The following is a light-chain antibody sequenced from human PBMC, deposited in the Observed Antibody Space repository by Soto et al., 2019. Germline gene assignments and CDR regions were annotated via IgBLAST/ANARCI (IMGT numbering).Light chain of an antibody. CDR1: SSDVGSYNR. Sequence: QSALTQPPSVSGSPGQSVTISCTGTSSDVGSYNRVSWYQQSPGTAPKLMIYEVSNRPSGVSDRFSGSKSGNTASLTISGLQAEDEAEYYCSLYTSTRTFVFGTGTKLTVL. CDR3: SLYTSTRTFV. J-gene: IGLJ1*01. V-gene: IGLV2-18*01. CDR2: EVS.